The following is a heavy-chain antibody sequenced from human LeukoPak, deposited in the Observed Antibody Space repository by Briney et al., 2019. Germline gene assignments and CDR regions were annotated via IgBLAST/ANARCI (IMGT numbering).Heavy chain of an antibody. Sequence: ASVKVSCKASGYTFTSYYMNWVRQAPGQGLEWMGKINPGGGGTGYAQKFQGRVAMTRDTSTRTVYMELTSLRSEDTAAYYCARDGLYCTNGVCSSDIWGQGTLVTVSS. V-gene: IGHV1-46*01. CDR2: INPGGGGT. J-gene: IGHJ3*02. CDR3: ARDGLYCTNGVCSSDI. D-gene: IGHD2-8*01. CDR1: GYTFTSYY.